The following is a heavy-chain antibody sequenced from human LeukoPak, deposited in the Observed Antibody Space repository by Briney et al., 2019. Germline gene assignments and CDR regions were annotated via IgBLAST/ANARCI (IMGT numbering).Heavy chain of an antibody. D-gene: IGHD6-19*01. CDR1: GFTFSSYS. V-gene: IGHV3-48*04. J-gene: IGHJ4*02. Sequence: GGSLRLSCAASGFTFSSYSMNWVRQAPGEGLEWVSYISSGSSTIYYADSVKGRFTISRDNAKNSLYLQMNSLRAEDTAVYYRAREYSSGWPFDYWGQGTLVTVSS. CDR2: ISSGSSTI. CDR3: AREYSSGWPFDY.